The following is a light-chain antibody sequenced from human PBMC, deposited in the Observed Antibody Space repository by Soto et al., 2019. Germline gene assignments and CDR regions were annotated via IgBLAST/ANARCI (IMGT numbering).Light chain of an antibody. V-gene: IGKV3-11*01. Sequence: EIVLTQSPATLSLSPGERATLSCRASQTVSSSLAWYQQKPGQAPRLLIYEASNRATGIPARFSGSGSGADFTLTISSLEPEDFALYYCQQYHNWPAFGQGTKVDIK. CDR3: QQYHNWPA. CDR1: QTVSSS. CDR2: EAS. J-gene: IGKJ1*01.